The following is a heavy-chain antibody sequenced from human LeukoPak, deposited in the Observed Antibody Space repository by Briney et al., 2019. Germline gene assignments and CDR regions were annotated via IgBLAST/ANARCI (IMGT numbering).Heavy chain of an antibody. Sequence: GESPKISCKGSGYSCTSYWIGWVRQMPGKGLEWMGIIYPGDSDTRYSPSFQGQVTISADKSISTAYLQWSSLKASDTAMYYCARLTGTMVRGVIMRYNWFDPWGQGTLVTVSS. CDR2: IYPGDSDT. CDR1: GYSCTSYW. J-gene: IGHJ5*02. CDR3: ARLTGTMVRGVIMRYNWFDP. V-gene: IGHV5-51*01. D-gene: IGHD3-10*01.